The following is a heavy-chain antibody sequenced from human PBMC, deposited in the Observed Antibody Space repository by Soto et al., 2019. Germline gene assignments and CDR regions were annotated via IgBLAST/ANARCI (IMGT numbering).Heavy chain of an antibody. CDR2: ISSTTNYI. CDR1: VFTFTIYS. CDR3: ARESEDLTSNFDY. V-gene: IGHV3-21*01. Sequence: WGSLLVACASSVFTFTIYSMNWVRQAPGKGLDWVSSISSTTNYIYYADSMKGRFTVSRDNAKNSVYLEMNSLSAEDTALYYCARESEDLTSNFDYWGQGTLVTVSS. J-gene: IGHJ4*02.